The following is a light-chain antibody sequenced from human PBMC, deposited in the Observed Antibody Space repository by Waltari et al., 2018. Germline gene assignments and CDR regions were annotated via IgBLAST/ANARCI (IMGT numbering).Light chain of an antibody. V-gene: IGKV2-30*02. CDR2: KVS. CDR1: QSLVHSDGNTY. J-gene: IGKJ1*01. Sequence: VVMTQSPLSLPVTLGQPASISCNSSQSLVHSDGNTYLNWFQQRPGQSPRRLFYKVSDRDSGVPDRFSGSGSGTDFTLKISRVEAEDVGVYYCMQGTHWPRTFGQGTKVEIK. CDR3: MQGTHWPRT.